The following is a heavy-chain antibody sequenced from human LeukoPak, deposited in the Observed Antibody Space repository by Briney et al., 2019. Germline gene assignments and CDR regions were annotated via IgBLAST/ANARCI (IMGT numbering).Heavy chain of an antibody. D-gene: IGHD3-16*02. J-gene: IGHJ5*02. Sequence: SETLSLTCAVYGGSFSGYYWSWIRQPPGKGLEWIGEINHSGSTNYNPSLKSRVTISVDTSKNQFSLKLSSVTAADTAVYYCASRSITWYRTANWFDPWGQGTLVTVSS. V-gene: IGHV4-34*01. CDR3: ASRSITWYRTANWFDP. CDR1: GGSFSGYY. CDR2: INHSGST.